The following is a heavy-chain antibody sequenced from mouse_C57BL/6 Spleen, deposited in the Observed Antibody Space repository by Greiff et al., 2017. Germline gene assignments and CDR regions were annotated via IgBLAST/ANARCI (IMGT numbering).Heavy chain of an antibody. D-gene: IGHD4-1*01. J-gene: IGHJ3*01. Sequence: QVQLKQPGAELVMPGASVKLSCKASGYTFTSYWMHWVKQRPGQGLEWIGEIDPSDSYTNYNQKFKGKSTLTVDKSSSTAYMQLSSLTSEDSAVYYCARWELAWFAYWGQGTLVTVSA. CDR1: GYTFTSYW. CDR2: IDPSDSYT. V-gene: IGHV1-69*01. CDR3: ARWELAWFAY.